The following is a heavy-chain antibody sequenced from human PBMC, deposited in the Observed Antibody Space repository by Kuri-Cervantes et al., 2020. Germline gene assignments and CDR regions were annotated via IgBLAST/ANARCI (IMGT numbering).Heavy chain of an antibody. D-gene: IGHD3-10*01. V-gene: IGHV4-34*01. CDR1: GGSISGYY. CDR3: ARGGYYYGSGSYGFYYYGMDV. CDR2: INHSGST. Sequence: SQTLSLTCAVYGGSISGYYCSWIRQPPGKGLGWIGEINHSGSTNYNPSLKSRVTISVDTSKNQFSLKLSSVTAADTAVYYCARGGYYYGSGSYGFYYYGMDVWGQGTTVTVSS. J-gene: IGHJ6*02.